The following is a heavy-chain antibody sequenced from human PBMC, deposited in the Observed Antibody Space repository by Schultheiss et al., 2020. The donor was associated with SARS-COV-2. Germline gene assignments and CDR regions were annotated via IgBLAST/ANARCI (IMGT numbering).Heavy chain of an antibody. CDR3: ARDVDSSSWWVYFDY. D-gene: IGHD6-13*01. J-gene: IGHJ4*02. Sequence: GGSLRLSCAASGFTFSSHWMSWVRQAPGKGLEWVANIKQDGSEKDYVDSVKGRFTISRDNAKNSLYLQMNSLRAEDTAVYYCARDVDSSSWWVYFDYWGQGTLVTVSS. V-gene: IGHV3-7*03. CDR1: GFTFSSHW. CDR2: IKQDGSEK.